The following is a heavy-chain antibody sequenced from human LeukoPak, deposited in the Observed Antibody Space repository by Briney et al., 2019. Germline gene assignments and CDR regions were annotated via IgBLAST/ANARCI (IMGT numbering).Heavy chain of an antibody. CDR3: ARDVDSSRGLINY. CDR1: GFTFSSYW. V-gene: IGHV3-7*01. CDR2: IKLDGSEK. D-gene: IGHD6-6*01. J-gene: IGHJ4*02. Sequence: GGSLRLSCAVSGFTFSSYWMSWVRQAPGKGLEWVANIKLDGSEKYYVDSVKGRFTISRDNAKNSLYLQMNSLRAEDTAVYYCARDVDSSRGLINYWGQGTLVTVSS.